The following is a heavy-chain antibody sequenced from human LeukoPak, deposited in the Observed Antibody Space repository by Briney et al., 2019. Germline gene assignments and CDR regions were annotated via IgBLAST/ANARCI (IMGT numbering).Heavy chain of an antibody. CDR3: ATSRSGYSYGYPLDY. D-gene: IGHD5-18*01. CDR2: IYPGDSDT. V-gene: IGHV5-51*01. J-gene: IGHJ4*02. CDR1: GYRFTNYW. Sequence: GESLQISFKGSGYRFTNYWIGWVRQLPEKGLEWMGIIYPGDSDTRYSPSFQGQVAISADRSITTAYLQWSSLRASDSAMYYCATSRSGYSYGYPLDYWGQGTLVAVSS.